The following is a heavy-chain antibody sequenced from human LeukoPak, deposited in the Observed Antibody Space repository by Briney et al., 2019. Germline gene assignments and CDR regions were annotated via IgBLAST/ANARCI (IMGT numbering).Heavy chain of an antibody. J-gene: IGHJ5*02. D-gene: IGHD1-26*01. Sequence: PSETLSLTCTVSGGSISSYYWGWIRQPPGKGLEWIGYIYYSGSTNYNPSLKSRVTISVDTSKNQFSLKLSSVTAADTAVYYCARLSGEYSGSSTWGQGTLVTVSS. CDR2: IYYSGST. V-gene: IGHV4-59*01. CDR1: GGSISSYY. CDR3: ARLSGEYSGSST.